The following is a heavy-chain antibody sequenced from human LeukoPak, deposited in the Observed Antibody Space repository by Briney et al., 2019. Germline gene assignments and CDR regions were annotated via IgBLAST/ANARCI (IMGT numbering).Heavy chain of an antibody. CDR2: IHVSGSP. J-gene: IGHJ5*02. Sequence: PSETLSLTCTVSGDLNSRHYWSWIRQPAGKGLEWIGRIHVSGSPDYNPSLKSRVTLSLDRSNNQVSLRLHSVTAADTALYYCARGLWIREDSCLDPWGQGTLVTVSS. V-gene: IGHV4-4*07. D-gene: IGHD2-2*01. CDR3: ARGLWIREDSCLDP. CDR1: GDLNSRHY.